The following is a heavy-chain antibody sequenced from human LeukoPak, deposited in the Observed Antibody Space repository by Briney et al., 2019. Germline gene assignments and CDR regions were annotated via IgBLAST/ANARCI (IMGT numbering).Heavy chain of an antibody. V-gene: IGHV4-34*01. CDR1: GFTFSSYG. D-gene: IGHD3-16*01. J-gene: IGHJ4*02. CDR3: ARRPLGGGIDS. CDR2: INHSESS. Sequence: GSLRLSCAASGFTFSSYGMHWVRQTPGKGLEWIGEINHSESSSYTPSLRSRVTISVDTSKNQFSLKLNSVTAADTAVYYCARRPLGGGIDSWGQGTLVTVSS.